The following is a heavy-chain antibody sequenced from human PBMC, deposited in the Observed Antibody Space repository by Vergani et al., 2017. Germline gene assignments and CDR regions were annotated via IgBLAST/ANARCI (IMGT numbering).Heavy chain of an antibody. CDR3: AREGFYDYVXGSYRLRGGYYFDY. J-gene: IGHJ4*02. CDR1: GYTFSNYY. D-gene: IGHD3-16*02. CDR2: INPSGGHT. V-gene: IGHV1-46*01. Sequence: QVQVVQSGAEVKKSGDSGKVSCKTSGYTFSNYYMHWVRQAPGKGLEWMGIINPSGGHTNYAQKFQGRVTITRDTSASTAYMELSSLRSEDTAVYYCAREGFYDYVXGSYRLRGGYYFDYWGQGTLVTVSS.